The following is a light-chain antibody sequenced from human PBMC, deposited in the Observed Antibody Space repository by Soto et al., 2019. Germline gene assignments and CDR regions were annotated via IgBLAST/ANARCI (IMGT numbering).Light chain of an antibody. CDR2: GAS. CDR1: QSVSSSY. J-gene: IGKJ5*01. Sequence: EVVLPKSTGTLSLSPGERATLSCRASQSVSSSYLAWYQQKPGQAPRLLIYGASSRATGIPDRFSGSGSGTDFTLTISRLEPEDFAVYYCQQYGSSQITFGQGTRLEIK. CDR3: QQYGSSQIT. V-gene: IGKV3-20*01.